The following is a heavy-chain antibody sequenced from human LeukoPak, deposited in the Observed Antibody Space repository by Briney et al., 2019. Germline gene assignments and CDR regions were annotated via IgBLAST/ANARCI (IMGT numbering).Heavy chain of an antibody. CDR3: ARGTSFCAFDI. CDR2: IKQDGREK. J-gene: IGHJ3*02. Sequence: GGSLRLSCAASGFTFSNYWMTWVRQAQGKGLEWVANIKQDGREKYYVDSVKGRFTISRDNAKNSLYLQMHSLRAGDTAVYYCARGTSFCAFDIWGQGTMVTVSS. CDR1: GFTFSNYW. V-gene: IGHV3-7*05. D-gene: IGHD1-1*01.